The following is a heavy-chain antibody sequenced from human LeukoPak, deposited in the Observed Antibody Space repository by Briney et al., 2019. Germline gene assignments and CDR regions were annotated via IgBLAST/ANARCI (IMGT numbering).Heavy chain of an antibody. Sequence: SETLSLTCTVSGGSISSSSYYWGWIRQPPGKGLEWIGSIYYSGSTYYNPSLKSRVTISVDTSKNQFSLKLSTVTAADTAVYYCASLSLHDYVWGSYLTDYWGQGTLVTVSS. D-gene: IGHD3-16*02. CDR1: GGSISSSSYY. J-gene: IGHJ4*02. CDR3: ASLSLHDYVWGSYLTDY. V-gene: IGHV4-39*07. CDR2: IYYSGST.